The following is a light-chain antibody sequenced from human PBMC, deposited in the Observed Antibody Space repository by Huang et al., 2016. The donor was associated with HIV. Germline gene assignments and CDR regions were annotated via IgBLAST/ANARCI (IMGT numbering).Light chain of an antibody. CDR1: QSLLHRNGNNY. Sequence: DIVMTQSPLSLPVTPGEPASISCRSSQSLLHRNGNNYLDWYLQKPGQSPQLLIYVASSRASGVPDRFNGSGSGTDFTLKISRVEAEDVGVYYCMQALHTPLTFGGGTKVEIK. J-gene: IGKJ4*01. CDR3: MQALHTPLT. V-gene: IGKV2-28*01. CDR2: VAS.